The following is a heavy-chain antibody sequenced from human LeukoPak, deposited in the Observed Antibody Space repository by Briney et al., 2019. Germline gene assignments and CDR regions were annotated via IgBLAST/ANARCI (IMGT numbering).Heavy chain of an antibody. CDR3: ATHCSGTTCHRDY. CDR2: IQSDGSYK. D-gene: IGHD2-2*01. CDR1: GFTFSTSA. J-gene: IGHJ4*02. Sequence: PGGSLRLSCAASGFTFSTSAMHWVRQAPGKGLECVAFIQSDGSYKHYSDSVKGRFTISRGNSKNTLYLEMNSLRVVDTGVYYCATHCSGTTCHRDYWGQGTLVTVSS. V-gene: IGHV3-30*02.